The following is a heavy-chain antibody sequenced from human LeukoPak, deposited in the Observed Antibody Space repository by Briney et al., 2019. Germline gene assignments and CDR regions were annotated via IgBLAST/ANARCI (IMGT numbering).Heavy chain of an antibody. CDR3: AISTLALWFGEPNWFDP. Sequence: SVKVSCKTSGGTFSSYAISWVRQAPAQGLEWMGGIIPIFGTANYAQKFQGRVTITADKSTSTAYMELSSLRSEDTAVYYCAISTLALWFGEPNWFDPWGQGTLVTVSS. J-gene: IGHJ5*02. CDR2: IIPIFGTA. D-gene: IGHD3-10*01. CDR1: GGTFSSYA. V-gene: IGHV1-69*06.